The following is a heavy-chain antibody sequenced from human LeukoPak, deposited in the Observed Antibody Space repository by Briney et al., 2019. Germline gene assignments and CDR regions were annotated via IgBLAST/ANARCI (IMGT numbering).Heavy chain of an antibody. CDR2: ISSSSITI. CDR1: GFTFSSYS. V-gene: IGHV3-48*04. CDR3: ARDRGGSYSAIDY. J-gene: IGHJ4*02. D-gene: IGHD2-15*01. Sequence: GGSLRLSYAASGFTFSSYSMNWVRQAPGKGLEWVSSISSSSITIYYADSVKGRFTISRDNAEKSLYLQMNSLRAEDTAVYYCARDRGGSYSAIDYWGQGTLVTVSS.